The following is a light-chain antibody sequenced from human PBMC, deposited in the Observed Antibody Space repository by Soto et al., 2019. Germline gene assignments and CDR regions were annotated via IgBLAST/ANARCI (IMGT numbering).Light chain of an antibody. V-gene: IGLV2-14*01. Sequence: QSALTQPASVSGSPGQSITISCTGTSSDVGGYNYVSWYQQHPGKAPKLMIYDVSNRPSGVSNRFSGSKSGNTASLTISGLQAEDEADYHCSSYTSSSPLFGTGTKVTVL. J-gene: IGLJ1*01. CDR1: SSDVGGYNY. CDR2: DVS. CDR3: SSYTSSSPL.